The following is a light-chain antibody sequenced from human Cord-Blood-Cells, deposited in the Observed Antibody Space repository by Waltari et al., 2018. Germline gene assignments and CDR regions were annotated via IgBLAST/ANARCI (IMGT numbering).Light chain of an antibody. CDR3: QQRSNWPHT. CDR1: QSVTNY. CDR2: DAS. Sequence: IVLTQSQAPLPLSPGEKAIITCRVSQSVTNYLAWYQQKPGQAPRLLIYDASNRDTGIPARFSGSGSGTDFTLTISSLEPEDFAVYYCQQRSNWPHTFGQGTKLEIK. V-gene: IGKV3-11*01. J-gene: IGKJ2*01.